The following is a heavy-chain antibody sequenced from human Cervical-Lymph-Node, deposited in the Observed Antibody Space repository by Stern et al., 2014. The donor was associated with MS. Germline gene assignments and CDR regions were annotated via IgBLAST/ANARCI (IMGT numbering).Heavy chain of an antibody. Sequence: QVTLKESGPTLVKPTQTLTLTCTFSGFSLSTSGVGVGWIRQPPGKALELLALIYWDDDKRYSPSLKSRLTITKDTSRDQMVPTMSIMDPVDTATYCCAHGLEIRLWAAYWGQGTLVTVSS. CDR2: IYWDDDK. J-gene: IGHJ4*02. V-gene: IGHV2-5*02. D-gene: IGHD5-18*01. CDR3: AHGLEIRLWAAY. CDR1: GFSLSTSGVG.